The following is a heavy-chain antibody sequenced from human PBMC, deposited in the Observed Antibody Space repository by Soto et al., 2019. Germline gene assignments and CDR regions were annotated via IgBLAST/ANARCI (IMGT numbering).Heavy chain of an antibody. J-gene: IGHJ6*02. CDR1: GGSISSGGYY. Sequence: SETLSLTCTVSGGSISSGGYYWSWIRQHPGKGLEWIGYIYYSGSTYYNPSLKSRVTISVDRSKNQFSLKLSSVTAADTAVYYCARAHYGDYGYGMDVWGQGTTVTVSS. V-gene: IGHV4-31*03. CDR3: ARAHYGDYGYGMDV. CDR2: IYYSGST. D-gene: IGHD4-17*01.